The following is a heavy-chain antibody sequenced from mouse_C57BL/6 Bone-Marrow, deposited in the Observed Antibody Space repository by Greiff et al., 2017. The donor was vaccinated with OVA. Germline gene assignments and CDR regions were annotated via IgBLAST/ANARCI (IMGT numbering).Heavy chain of an antibody. D-gene: IGHD4-1*01. V-gene: IGHV1-52*01. J-gene: IGHJ2*01. Sequence: QVQLQQPGAELVRPGSSVKLSCKASGYTFTSYWMHWVKQRPIQGLEWIGNIDPSDSGTHYNQKFKDKATLTVDKSSSTAYMQLSSLTSEDSAVYYCARWDVGYFDYGGQGTTLTVSS. CDR1: GYTFTSYW. CDR2: IDPSDSGT. CDR3: ARWDVGYFDY.